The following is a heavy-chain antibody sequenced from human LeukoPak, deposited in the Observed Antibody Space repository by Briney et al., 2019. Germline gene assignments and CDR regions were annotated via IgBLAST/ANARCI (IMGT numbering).Heavy chain of an antibody. D-gene: IGHD1-26*01. CDR1: GGIISSSHW. CDR2: IYHSGST. CDR3: ARKWEPFPFFDY. Sequence: SGTLSLTCAVSGGIISSSHWWSWVRQPPGRGLEWIGQIYHSGSTNYNPSLKSRVTISVDKSKNQFSLKPSSVTAADTAVYYCARKWEPFPFFDYWGQGTLVTVSS. V-gene: IGHV4-4*02. J-gene: IGHJ4*02.